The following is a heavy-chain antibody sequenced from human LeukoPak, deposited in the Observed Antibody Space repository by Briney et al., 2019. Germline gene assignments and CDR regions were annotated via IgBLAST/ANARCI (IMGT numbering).Heavy chain of an antibody. V-gene: IGHV4-34*01. CDR2: INHSGST. D-gene: IGHD2-15*01. CDR3: AREVAAYCSGGSCEIDY. CDR1: GGSFSGYY. J-gene: IGHJ4*02. Sequence: SETLSLTCAVYGGSFSGYYWSWIRQPPGKGLEWIGEINHSGSTNYNPSLKSRVTISVDTSKNQFSLKLSSVTAADTAVYYCAREVAAYCSGGSCEIDYWGQGTLVTVSS.